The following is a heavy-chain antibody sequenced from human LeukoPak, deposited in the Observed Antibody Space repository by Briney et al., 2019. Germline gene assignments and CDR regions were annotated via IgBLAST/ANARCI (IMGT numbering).Heavy chain of an antibody. CDR3: ARFITVVTSGAFDI. V-gene: IGHV3-7*05. D-gene: IGHD4-23*01. CDR1: GFTFTSYW. J-gene: IGHJ3*02. CDR2: IKQDGSEK. Sequence: GGCLRLSCTASGFTFTSYWMSWVRQAPGKGLEWVANIKQDGSEKYYVDSVTGRFTISRDNAKNSLDLQMNSLRAEDTAMYYCARFITVVTSGAFDIWGQGTMVIVSS.